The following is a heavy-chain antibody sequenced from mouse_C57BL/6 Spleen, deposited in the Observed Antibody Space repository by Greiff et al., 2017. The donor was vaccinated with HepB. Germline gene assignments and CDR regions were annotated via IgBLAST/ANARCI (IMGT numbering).Heavy chain of an antibody. Sequence: EVQLQQSGPGLVKPSQSLSLTCSVTGYSITSGYYWNWIRQFPGNKLEWMGYISYDGSNNYNPSLKNRISITRDTSKNQFFLKLNSVTTEDTATYYCARGRLNYYGSLAYWGQGTLVTVSA. CDR2: ISYDGSN. CDR3: ARGRLNYYGSLAY. D-gene: IGHD1-1*01. J-gene: IGHJ3*01. V-gene: IGHV3-6*01. CDR1: GYSITSGYY.